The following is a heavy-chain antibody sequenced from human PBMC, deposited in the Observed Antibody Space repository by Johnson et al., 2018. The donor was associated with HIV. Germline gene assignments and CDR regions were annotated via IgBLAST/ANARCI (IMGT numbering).Heavy chain of an antibody. CDR1: GFTFSSYG. CDR3: AKGAPYSGSLLGAFDI. Sequence: QVQLVESGGGVVQPGRSRRLSCAASGFTFSSYGMHWVRQAPGKGLEWVAVIWYDGSKKYYADSVKGRFTISRDNSKNTLYLQMNSLRAEDTAVYYCAKGAPYSGSLLGAFDIWGQGTMVTVSS. J-gene: IGHJ3*02. D-gene: IGHD1-26*01. V-gene: IGHV3-33*06. CDR2: IWYDGSKK.